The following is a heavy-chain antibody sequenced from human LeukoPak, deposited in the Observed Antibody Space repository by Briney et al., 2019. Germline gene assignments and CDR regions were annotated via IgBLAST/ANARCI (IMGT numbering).Heavy chain of an antibody. V-gene: IGHV4-31*03. Sequence: PSETLSLTCTVSGGSISSGGYYWSWIRQHPGKGLEWIGYIYYSGSTYYNPSLKSRVTISVDTSKNQFSLKLSSVTAADTAVYYCAREGGAYYYDSSGYSPPDYWGQGTLVTVSS. D-gene: IGHD3-22*01. CDR3: AREGGAYYYDSSGYSPPDY. J-gene: IGHJ4*02. CDR1: GGSISSGGYY. CDR2: IYYSGST.